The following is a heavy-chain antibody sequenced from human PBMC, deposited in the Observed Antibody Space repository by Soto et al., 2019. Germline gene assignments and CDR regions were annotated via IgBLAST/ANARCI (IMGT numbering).Heavy chain of an antibody. CDR2: IYYSGSS. CDR1: GASISSGGYY. Sequence: QVQLQESGPGLVKPSQTLSLTCTVSGASISSGGYYWKWIRQHPGKGLEWIGYIYYSGSSYYNPSLKSRVTIXXDXSXIQFSLKLSSVTAADTAVYYCARAAPYGSGIQRIDYWGQGTLVTVSS. D-gene: IGHD3-10*01. V-gene: IGHV4-31*03. J-gene: IGHJ4*02. CDR3: ARAAPYGSGIQRIDY.